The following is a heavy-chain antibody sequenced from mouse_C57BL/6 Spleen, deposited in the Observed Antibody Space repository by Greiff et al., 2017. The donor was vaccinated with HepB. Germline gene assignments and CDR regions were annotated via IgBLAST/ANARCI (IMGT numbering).Heavy chain of an antibody. CDR2: ISYDGSN. Sequence: EVKLQESGPGLVKPSPSLSLSCSVTGYSITSGYYWNWIRQFPGNKLEWMGYISYDGSNNYNPSLKNRISITRDTSKNQFFLQLNSVTTEDTATYYCARGDDGYTDYWGQGTTLTVSS. V-gene: IGHV3-6*01. CDR1: GYSITSGYY. D-gene: IGHD2-3*01. CDR3: ARGDDGYTDY. J-gene: IGHJ2*01.